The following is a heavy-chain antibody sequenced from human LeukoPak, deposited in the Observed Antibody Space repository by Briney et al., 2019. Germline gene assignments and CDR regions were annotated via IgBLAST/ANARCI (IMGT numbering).Heavy chain of an antibody. V-gene: IGHV4-34*01. Sequence: PSETLSLTCAVYGGSSSGYYWSWVRQPPGKGLEWIGEINHSGSTNYNPSLKSRVTTSVDTSNNQFSLKLSSLTAADTAVYYCARKGYCGGDCYGAEDYWGQGSLVIVSS. J-gene: IGHJ4*02. CDR2: INHSGST. D-gene: IGHD2-21*02. CDR3: ARKGYCGGDCYGAEDY. CDR1: GGSSSGYY.